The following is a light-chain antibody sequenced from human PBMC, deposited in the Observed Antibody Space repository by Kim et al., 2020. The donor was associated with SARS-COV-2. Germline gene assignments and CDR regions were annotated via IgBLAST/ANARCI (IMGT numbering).Light chain of an antibody. Sequence: GQRVHISCSGSSSNIGSNYVYWYQQLPGTAPKLLIYRNNQRPSGVPDRFSGSKSGTSASLVISGLRSEDEADYYCAAWDDSLSGWVFGGGTQLTVL. J-gene: IGLJ3*02. CDR1: SSNIGSNY. V-gene: IGLV1-47*01. CDR3: AAWDDSLSGWV. CDR2: RNN.